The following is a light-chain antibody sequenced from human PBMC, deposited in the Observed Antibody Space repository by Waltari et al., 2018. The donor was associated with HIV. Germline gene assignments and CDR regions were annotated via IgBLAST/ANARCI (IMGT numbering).Light chain of an antibody. J-gene: IGLJ2*01. CDR3: SSYTSGSTI. Sequence: QSALTQPASVSGSPGQWITISCCGASSDIAEYNYVTCYQQHRGKAPKLMIFEVNTRPSWVSNRFAASKSGYTASLTISGLQAEDEADYYCSSYTSGSTIFGGGTKLTVL. V-gene: IGLV2-14*01. CDR1: SSDIAEYNY. CDR2: EVN.